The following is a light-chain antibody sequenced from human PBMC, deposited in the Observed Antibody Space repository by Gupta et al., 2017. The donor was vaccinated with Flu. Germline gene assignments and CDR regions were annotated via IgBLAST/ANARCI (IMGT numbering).Light chain of an antibody. CDR1: SSDVGGYNY. CDR3: SQYAGSNKEV. CDR2: DVS. Sequence: QSALTQPRSVSGSPGQSVTISCTGTSSDVGGYNYVSWYQHHQGKAPKLMFDDVSKRPSGVPDRCAGTKSGTTASTTXSXLQAEDXADDCYSQYAGSNKEVFGTGTKVTGL. J-gene: IGLJ1*01. V-gene: IGLV2-11*01.